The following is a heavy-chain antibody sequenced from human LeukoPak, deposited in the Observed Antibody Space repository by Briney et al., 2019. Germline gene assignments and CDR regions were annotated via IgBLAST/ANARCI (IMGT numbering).Heavy chain of an antibody. J-gene: IGHJ4*02. CDR1: GYTFTGYY. CDR2: INPNSGAT. D-gene: IGHD6-13*01. CDR3: ARKTRAISAPDY. Sequence: ASVKVSCKASGYTFTGYYMHWVRQAPGQGLEWMGWINPNSGATHYSQKFQGRVTLTRDTSISTACMELSSLRSDDTAIHYCARKTRAISAPDYWGQGTLVTVSS. V-gene: IGHV1-2*02.